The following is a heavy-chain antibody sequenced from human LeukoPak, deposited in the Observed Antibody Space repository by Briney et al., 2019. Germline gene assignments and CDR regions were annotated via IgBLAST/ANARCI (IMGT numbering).Heavy chain of an antibody. J-gene: IGHJ4*02. CDR3: ARGWLLLDY. CDR1: GFTFSSYA. Sequence: GGSLRLSCAASGFTFSSYAMHWVRQAPGKGLEWVAVISYDGSNKYYADSVKGRFTISRDNSKNTLYLQMNSLRAEDTAVYYCARGWLLLDYWGQGTLVTVSS. V-gene: IGHV3-30*04. D-gene: IGHD3-22*01. CDR2: ISYDGSNK.